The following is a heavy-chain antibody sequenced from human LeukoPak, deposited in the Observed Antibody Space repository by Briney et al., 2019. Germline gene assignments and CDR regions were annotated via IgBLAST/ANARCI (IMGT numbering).Heavy chain of an antibody. D-gene: IGHD5-12*01. J-gene: IGHJ6*04. V-gene: IGHV4-4*02. Sequence: SETLSLTCAVSGVSISSSNWWSWVRQPPGKGLEWIGEIYHSGSTNYNPSLKSRVTISVDKSKNQFSLKLSSVTAADTAVYYCARDLRGVATGYYYYYGMDVWGKGTTVTVSS. CDR1: GVSISSSNW. CDR3: ARDLRGVATGYYYYYGMDV. CDR2: IYHSGST.